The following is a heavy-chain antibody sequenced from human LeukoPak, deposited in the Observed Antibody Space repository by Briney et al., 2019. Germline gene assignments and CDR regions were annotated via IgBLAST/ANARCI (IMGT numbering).Heavy chain of an antibody. Sequence: SETLSLTCTVSGGSISSSSYYWGWLRQPPGRGLEWIGSIYYSGSTYYNPSLKSRITISVDTSKNQFSLKLSSVTAADTAVYYCARQGIVRGVGYWGQGTLVTVSS. CDR1: GGSISSSSYY. D-gene: IGHD3-10*01. CDR3: ARQGIVRGVGY. CDR2: IYYSGST. J-gene: IGHJ4*02. V-gene: IGHV4-39*01.